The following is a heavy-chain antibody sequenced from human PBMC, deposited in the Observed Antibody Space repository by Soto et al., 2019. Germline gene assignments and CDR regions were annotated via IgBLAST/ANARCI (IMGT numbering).Heavy chain of an antibody. CDR3: ARDLAATAIDYYYGMDV. CDR1: GGSISSYC. Sequence: SETLSLTCTVSGGSISSYCWSWIRQPPGKGLEWIGYIYYSGITNYNPSLKSRVTISVDTSKNQFSLKLSSVTAADTAVYYCARDLAATAIDYYYGMDVWGQGTTMTVYS. J-gene: IGHJ6*02. V-gene: IGHV4-59*01. CDR2: IYYSGIT. D-gene: IGHD2-15*01.